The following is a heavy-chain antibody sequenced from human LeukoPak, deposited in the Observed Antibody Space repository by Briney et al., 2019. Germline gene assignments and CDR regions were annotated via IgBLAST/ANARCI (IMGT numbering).Heavy chain of an antibody. D-gene: IGHD3-10*01. V-gene: IGHV1-69*13. CDR1: GYTFTSYG. CDR3: ARTGSYYPYYFDY. Sequence: SVKVSCKASGYTFTSYGISWVRQAPGQGLEWMGGIIPIFGTANYAQKFQGRVTITADESTSTAYMELSSLRSEDTAVYYCARTGSYYPYYFDYWGQGTLVTVSS. J-gene: IGHJ4*02. CDR2: IIPIFGTA.